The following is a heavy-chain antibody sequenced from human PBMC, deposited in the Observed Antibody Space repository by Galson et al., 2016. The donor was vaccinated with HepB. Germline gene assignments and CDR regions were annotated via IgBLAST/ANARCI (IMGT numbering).Heavy chain of an antibody. CDR1: GFTFSRKG. CDR2: IWYDGTTK. V-gene: IGHV3-33*06. J-gene: IGHJ4*02. CDR3: AKDVGLGSGWLSLDS. Sequence: SLRLSCAASGFTFSRKGMHWVRQPPGKGLEWMAVIWYDGTTKSYAESVKGRFIISRDNSKNTLYLQINSVRAEDTAIYYCAKDVGLGSGWLSLDSWGQGALVTVSS. D-gene: IGHD6-19*01.